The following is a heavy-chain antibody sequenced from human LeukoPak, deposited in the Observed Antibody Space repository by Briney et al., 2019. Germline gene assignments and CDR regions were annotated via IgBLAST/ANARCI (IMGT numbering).Heavy chain of an antibody. CDR2: IQFDESET. V-gene: IGHV3-30*02. Sequence: GGSLRLSCTASGFIFSSYGMHWVRQAPGKRLEWVAFIQFDESETHYGDSVKGRFSISRDISKNTLYLQTNSLRAEDTAVYYCANQPGIAVPPADYFDYWGQGTLVTVSS. J-gene: IGHJ4*02. CDR3: ANQPGIAVPPADYFDY. CDR1: GFIFSSYG. D-gene: IGHD6-19*01.